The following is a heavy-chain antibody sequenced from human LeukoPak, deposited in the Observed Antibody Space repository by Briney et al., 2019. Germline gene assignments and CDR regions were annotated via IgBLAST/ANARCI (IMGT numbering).Heavy chain of an antibody. CDR3: ASGFRSGFGEIF. CDR2: ISSTSRTI. V-gene: IGHV3-48*02. Sequence: GGSLRLSCAASGFTFSSYSMNWVRQAPGKGLEWLSYISSTSRTIYYAESVKGRFTASRDNAKNSLYLQMNSLRDEDTAVYYCASGFRSGFGEIFWGQGTLVTVSS. D-gene: IGHD3-10*01. CDR1: GFTFSSYS. J-gene: IGHJ4*02.